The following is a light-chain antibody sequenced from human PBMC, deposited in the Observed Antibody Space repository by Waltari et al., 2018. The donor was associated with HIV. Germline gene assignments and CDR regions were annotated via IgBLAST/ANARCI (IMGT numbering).Light chain of an antibody. Sequence: DIQMTQSHAFLSAFVGDRVAITCRRSEDLRSNLHWYQLKPGQAPKLLISNTYDLDSGVPSRFSGSGSGTDFTLTISSLQPEDSATYYCQQGSRAPLTFGGGTKV. CDR2: NTY. J-gene: IGKJ4*01. CDR3: QQGSRAPLT. V-gene: IGKV1-39*01. CDR1: EDLRSN.